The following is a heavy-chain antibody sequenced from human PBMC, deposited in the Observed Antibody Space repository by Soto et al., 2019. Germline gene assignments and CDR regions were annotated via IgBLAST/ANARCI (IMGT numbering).Heavy chain of an antibody. Sequence: ASVKVSCKASGYTFTDYHIHWVRQAPGQGLEWMGWIRPDTGGTSYAQKFQGRVTTTRDTSFSTAYMELTRLRSDDTAVYHCARILSAEVGALEYWGQGTLVTVSS. CDR2: IRPDTGGT. J-gene: IGHJ4*02. V-gene: IGHV1-2*02. CDR3: ARILSAEVGALEY. CDR1: GYTFTDYH. D-gene: IGHD1-26*01.